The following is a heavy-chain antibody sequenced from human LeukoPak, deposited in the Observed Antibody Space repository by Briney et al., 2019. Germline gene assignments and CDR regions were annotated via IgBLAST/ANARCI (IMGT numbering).Heavy chain of an antibody. V-gene: IGHV3-23*01. CDR3: AKDFRIGYSAHFDY. J-gene: IGHJ4*02. CDR2: IYENGGTT. D-gene: IGHD2-21*01. CDR1: GFIVNSYV. Sequence: PGGSLRLSCAASGFIVNSYVMSWVRQAPEKGLEFVSGIYENGGTTYYADSVKGRFSISRDNSKNTLYLQMDSLRGEDTAVYYCAKDFRIGYSAHFDYWGQGALVTVSS.